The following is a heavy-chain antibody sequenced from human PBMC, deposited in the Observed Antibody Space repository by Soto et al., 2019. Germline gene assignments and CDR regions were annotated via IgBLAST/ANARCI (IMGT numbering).Heavy chain of an antibody. CDR1: GYTFTSYY. CDR3: ASASYYYDSSGYSDAFDI. V-gene: IGHV1-46*01. J-gene: IGHJ3*02. CDR2: INPSGGST. Sequence: GASVKVSCKASGYTFTSYYMHWVRQAPGQGLEWMGIINPSGGSTSYAQKFQGRVTMTRDTSTSTVYMELSSLRSEDTAVYYCASASYYYDSSGYSDAFDIWGQGTMVTVSS. D-gene: IGHD3-22*01.